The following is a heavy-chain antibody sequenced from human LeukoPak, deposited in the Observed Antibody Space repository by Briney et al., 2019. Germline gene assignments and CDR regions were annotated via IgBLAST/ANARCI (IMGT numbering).Heavy chain of an antibody. V-gene: IGHV4-34*01. CDR2: INHSGST. D-gene: IGHD6-19*01. Sequence: PSETLSLTCAVYGGSFSGYYWSWIRQPPGKGLEWIGEINHSGSTNYNPSLKSRVTISVDTSKNPFSLKLSSVTAADTAVYYCARVVAGTGDDYWGQGTLVTVSS. J-gene: IGHJ4*02. CDR3: ARVVAGTGDDY. CDR1: GGSFSGYY.